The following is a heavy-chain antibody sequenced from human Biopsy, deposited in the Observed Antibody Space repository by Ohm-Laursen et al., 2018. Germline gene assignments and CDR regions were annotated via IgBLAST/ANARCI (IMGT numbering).Heavy chain of an antibody. D-gene: IGHD3-10*01. Sequence: ASVKVSCKASGGTFINYAISWVRQAPGQGPEWMGWMNPNSGNTDYAQKFQGRVTMTRNTSISTAYMELNSLRSEDTAVYYCARGSFWFGGNYYYYGMDVWGQGTTVTVSS. V-gene: IGHV1-8*02. CDR1: GGTFINYA. CDR2: MNPNSGNT. CDR3: ARGSFWFGGNYYYYGMDV. J-gene: IGHJ6*02.